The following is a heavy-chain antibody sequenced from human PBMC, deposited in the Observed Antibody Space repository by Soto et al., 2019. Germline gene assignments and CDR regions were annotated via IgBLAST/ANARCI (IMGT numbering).Heavy chain of an antibody. CDR3: VKDRGHSLFAMGGGMDV. J-gene: IGHJ6*02. CDR1: GFTFNNYA. Sequence: EVELLESGGGFVQPGGSMRLSCVASGFTFNNYAMNWVRQAPGKGPEWVSVMSGSGGSTFYADSVRGRFTTSRDTSKHPVYLQMDRLRVEDTAIYYCVKDRGHSLFAMGGGMDVWGQGTTVTVSS. D-gene: IGHD3-16*01. V-gene: IGHV3-23*01. CDR2: MSGSGGST.